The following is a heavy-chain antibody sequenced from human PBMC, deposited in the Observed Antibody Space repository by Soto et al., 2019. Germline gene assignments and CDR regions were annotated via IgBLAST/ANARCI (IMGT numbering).Heavy chain of an antibody. J-gene: IGHJ6*02. V-gene: IGHV1-3*01. CDR3: ARGKGMEENYFYYGLDI. D-gene: IGHD1-1*01. CDR1: GYTFSTYA. Sequence: QVQVVQSGAEVKKPGASVKVSCKASGYTFSTYAMHWVRQAPGQSLEWMGWLNGGTGQTRYSQKFQDRVIITRDTSASTGYMELSSLTSEGTAVYYCARGKGMEENYFYYGLDIWGQGTTVTVSS. CDR2: LNGGTGQT.